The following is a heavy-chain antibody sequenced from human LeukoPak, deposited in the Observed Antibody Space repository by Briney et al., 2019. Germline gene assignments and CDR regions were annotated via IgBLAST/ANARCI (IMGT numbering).Heavy chain of an antibody. CDR3: AKIPQVATVTVPYFDH. CDR2: INPNSGGT. J-gene: IGHJ4*02. V-gene: IGHV1-2*02. CDR1: GYTFTGYY. D-gene: IGHD2-21*01. Sequence: ASVKVSCKASGYTFTGYYMHWVRQAPGQGLEWMGWINPNSGGTNYAQKFQGRVTMTRDMSTSTVYMGLSSLRSEDTAVYYCAKIPQVATVTVPYFDHWGQGTLVTVSS.